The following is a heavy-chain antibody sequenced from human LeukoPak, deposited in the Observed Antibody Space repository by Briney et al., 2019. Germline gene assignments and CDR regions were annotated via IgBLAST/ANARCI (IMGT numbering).Heavy chain of an antibody. CDR3: ARDNLIIVDY. D-gene: IGHD3-10*01. CDR2: INHSGST. J-gene: IGHJ4*02. CDR1: GGSFSGYY. V-gene: IGHV4-34*01. Sequence: KPSETLSLTCAVYGGSFSGYYWSWIRQPPGKGLEWIGEINHSGSTNYNPSLKSRVTISVDTSKNQFSLRLSSVTAADTAVYYCARDNLIIVDYWGQGTLVTVSS.